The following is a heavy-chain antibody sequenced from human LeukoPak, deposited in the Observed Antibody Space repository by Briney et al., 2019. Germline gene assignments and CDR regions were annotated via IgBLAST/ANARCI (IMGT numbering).Heavy chain of an antibody. Sequence: SETLSLTCSVSGGSISSSDNHWGWIRQPPGKGLEWIGSMYYGGRTFYSPSLKSRVTISVDTSKNQFSLKLSSVTAADTAVYYCARDNWNYGSSMDVWGQGTTVTVSS. D-gene: IGHD1-7*01. CDR1: GGSISSSDNH. CDR3: ARDNWNYGSSMDV. J-gene: IGHJ6*02. CDR2: MYYGGRT. V-gene: IGHV4-39*07.